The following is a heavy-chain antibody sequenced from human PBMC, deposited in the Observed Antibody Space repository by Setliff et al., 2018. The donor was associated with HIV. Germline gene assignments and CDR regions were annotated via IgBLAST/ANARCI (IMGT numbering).Heavy chain of an antibody. CDR1: GYTFSTYE. CDR3: ARGYGKAPLDY. D-gene: IGHD4-17*01. CDR2: FNPNSDNT. V-gene: IGHV1-8*02. Sequence: GASVKVSCKASGYTFSTYEINWVRQAAGQGLEWMGWFNPNSDNTAYAQKFQGRITMTRNTSISTAYMELTSLTSDDTAVYYCARGYGKAPLDYWGQGTLVTVSS. J-gene: IGHJ4*02.